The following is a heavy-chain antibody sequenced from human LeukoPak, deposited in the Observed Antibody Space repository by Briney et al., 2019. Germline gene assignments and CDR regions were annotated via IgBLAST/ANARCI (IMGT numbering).Heavy chain of an antibody. CDR1: GGSISSSNYY. J-gene: IGHJ4*02. D-gene: IGHD1-26*01. CDR2: IHYSETT. V-gene: IGHV4-39*02. Sequence: SETLSLTCTVSGGSISSSNYYWGWIRQPPGKGLGWIASIHYSETTYYNPSLKSRVTISVDTSKNHFSLKLSSVTAADTAVYYCARRTGIVGARIDYWGQGTLVTVSS. CDR3: ARRTGIVGARIDY.